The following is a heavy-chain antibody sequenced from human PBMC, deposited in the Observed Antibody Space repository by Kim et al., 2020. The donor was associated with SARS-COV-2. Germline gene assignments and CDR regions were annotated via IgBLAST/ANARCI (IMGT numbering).Heavy chain of an antibody. J-gene: IGHJ4*02. CDR3: ARQDYMVRGVIIFDY. V-gene: IGHV4-39*01. D-gene: IGHD3-10*01. Sequence: PSLKSRVTISVDTSKNRLSLKLGSVTAADRAVYYCARQDYMVRGVIIFDYWGQGTLVTVSS.